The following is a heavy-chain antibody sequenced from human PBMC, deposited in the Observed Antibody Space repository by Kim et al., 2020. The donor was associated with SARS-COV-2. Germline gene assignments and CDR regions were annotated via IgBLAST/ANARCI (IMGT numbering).Heavy chain of an antibody. CDR1: GFTFSSYG. CDR3: AKGRYNWNDRYYYYGMDV. D-gene: IGHD1-1*01. Sequence: GGSLRLSCAASGFTFSSYGMHWVRQAPGKGLEWVAVIWYDGSNKYYADSVKGRFTISRDNSKNTLYLQMNSLRAEDTAVYYCAKGRYNWNDRYYYYGMDVWGQGTTVTVSS. V-gene: IGHV3-33*06. J-gene: IGHJ6*02. CDR2: IWYDGSNK.